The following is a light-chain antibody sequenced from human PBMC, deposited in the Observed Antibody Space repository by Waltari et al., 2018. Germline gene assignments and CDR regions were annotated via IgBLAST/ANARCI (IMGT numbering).Light chain of an antibody. CDR3: QSYDSSLSAVV. J-gene: IGLJ2*01. Sequence: QSVLTQPPSVSGAPGQRVTISCTGSSSNIGAGYDVHWYKRLSGTSPKLLIFDYRNRPSGVPDRFSGSKSGTSASLAITGLQAEDEGDYYCQSYDSSLSAVVFGGGTKLTVL. CDR2: DYR. V-gene: IGLV1-40*01. CDR1: SSNIGAGYD.